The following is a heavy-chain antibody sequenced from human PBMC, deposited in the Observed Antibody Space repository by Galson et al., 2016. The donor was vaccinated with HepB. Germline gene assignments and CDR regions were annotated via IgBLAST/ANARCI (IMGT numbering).Heavy chain of an antibody. D-gene: IGHD6-19*01. CDR1: GYSFPNFW. Sequence: QSGAEVKKAGESLKISCKASGYSFPNFWIGWVRQVPGKGLEWMGIIYPGDSDTRYSPSFQGQVTISADKSISTAYLQWSSLKASDTAMYYCARGQWLVRTLDPWGPGTLVTVSS. V-gene: IGHV5-51*01. J-gene: IGHJ5*02. CDR2: IYPGDSDT. CDR3: ARGQWLVRTLDP.